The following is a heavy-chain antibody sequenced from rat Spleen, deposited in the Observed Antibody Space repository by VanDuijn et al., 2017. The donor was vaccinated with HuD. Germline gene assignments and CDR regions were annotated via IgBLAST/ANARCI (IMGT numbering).Heavy chain of an antibody. J-gene: IGHJ2*01. CDR2: ISSDGTTT. CDR1: GFSFSNYG. V-gene: IGHV5-29*01. CDR3: ARHNYYFDY. D-gene: IGHD1-11*01. Sequence: EVQLVESDGGLVQPGRSLKLSCAASGFSFSNYGMAWVCQAPTKGLEWVATISSDGTTTYYRDSVKGRFTISRDNAKSTLYLQMDSLRSEDTATYYCARHNYYFDYWGQGVMVAVSS.